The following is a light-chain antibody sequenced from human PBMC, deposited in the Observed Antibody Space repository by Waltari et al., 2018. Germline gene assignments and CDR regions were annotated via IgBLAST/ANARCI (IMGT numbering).Light chain of an antibody. CDR1: NNDIGSYNL. J-gene: IGLJ2*01. CDR3: CSYAGTPRVV. Sequence: QSALTQPASVSGSPGQSITIFCTGTNNDIGSYNLVSWYQQHPGKAPKVIIFEVKKRPSGVSNRFSGSKSGNTASLTVSGLHPEDEADYYCCSYAGTPRVVFGGGTKLTVL. V-gene: IGLV2-23*02. CDR2: EVK.